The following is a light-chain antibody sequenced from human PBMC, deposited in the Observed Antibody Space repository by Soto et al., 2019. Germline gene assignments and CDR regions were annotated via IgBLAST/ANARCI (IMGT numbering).Light chain of an antibody. J-gene: IGKJ1*01. CDR3: PQYGIPPTWT. CDR1: QSVSSN. Sequence: IAIPQSTATLSVSPGERPTGTDSTSQSVSSNLAWYQQKPGQAPRLLIYGASTRATGIPARFSGSGYGTVFTLNISRLEPEDFGVYYRPQYGIPPTWTLRQGTKVDIK. V-gene: IGKV3-15*01. CDR2: GAS.